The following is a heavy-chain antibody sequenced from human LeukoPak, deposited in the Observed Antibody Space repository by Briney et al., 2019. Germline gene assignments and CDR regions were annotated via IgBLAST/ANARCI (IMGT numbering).Heavy chain of an antibody. J-gene: IGHJ3*02. CDR1: GFTFTTYW. D-gene: IGHD3-22*01. Sequence: GESLRLSCAASGFTFTTYWMTWVRQAPGKGLEWVSYISSSSSTIYYADSVKGRFTISRDNAKNSLYLQMNSLRAEDTAVYYCVRDHHRRHYDSQARDTFDIWGQGTMVTVSS. CDR3: VRDHHRRHYDSQARDTFDI. V-gene: IGHV3-48*01. CDR2: ISSSSSTI.